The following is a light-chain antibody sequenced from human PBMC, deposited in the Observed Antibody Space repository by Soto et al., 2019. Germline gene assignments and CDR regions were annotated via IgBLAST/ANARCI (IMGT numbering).Light chain of an antibody. Sequence: QSVLTQPPSASGTPGQRVTITCSGSSSNIGRNSVNWYQHLPGTAPKLLTHGNNHRPSGVPDRFSGSKSGTSASLAISGLQPEDEADYCCAAWDDSLNEYVFGDGTKLTVL. CDR2: GNN. CDR1: SSNIGRNS. J-gene: IGLJ1*01. V-gene: IGLV1-44*01. CDR3: AAWDDSLNEYV.